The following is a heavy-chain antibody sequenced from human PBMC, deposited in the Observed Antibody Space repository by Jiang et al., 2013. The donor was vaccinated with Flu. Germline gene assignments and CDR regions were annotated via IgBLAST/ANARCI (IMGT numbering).Heavy chain of an antibody. CDR2: IDWDDDK. Sequence: KPTQTLTLTCTFSGFSLSTSGMCVSWIRQPPGKALEWLARIDWDDDKYYSTSLKTRLTISKDTSKNQVVLTMTNMDPVDTATYYCARVSVVTAPVNAFDIWGQGTMVTVSS. D-gene: IGHD2-21*02. CDR1: GFSLSTSGMC. J-gene: IGHJ3*02. V-gene: IGHV2-70*11. CDR3: ARVSVVTAPVNAFDI.